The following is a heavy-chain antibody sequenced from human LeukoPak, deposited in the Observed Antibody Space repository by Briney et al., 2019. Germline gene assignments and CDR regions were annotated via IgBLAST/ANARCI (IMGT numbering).Heavy chain of an antibody. D-gene: IGHD4-17*01. CDR1: GYSFTSYW. CDR2: IDPSDSYT. V-gene: IGHV5-10-1*01. J-gene: IGHJ5*02. CDR3: ARHVIPTVTYNWFDP. Sequence: RGESLKISCKGSGYSFTSYWISWVRQMPGKGLEWMGRIDPSDSYTNYSPSFQGHVTISADKSISTAYLQWSSLKASDTAMYYCARHVIPTVTYNWFDPWGQGTLVTVPS.